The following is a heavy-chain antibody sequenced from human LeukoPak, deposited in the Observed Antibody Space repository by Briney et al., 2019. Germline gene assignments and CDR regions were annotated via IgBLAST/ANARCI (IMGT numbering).Heavy chain of an antibody. V-gene: IGHV1-46*03. D-gene: IGHD6-19*01. Sequence: ASVKVSCKASGNTFTSYYMHWVRQAPGQGLEWMGIINPSDGSTSYAQKFQGRVTMTRDTSTSTVYMELSSLRSEDTAVYYCASGGWEASFDYWGQGTLVTVSS. CDR3: ASGGWEASFDY. CDR2: INPSDGST. J-gene: IGHJ4*02. CDR1: GNTFTSYY.